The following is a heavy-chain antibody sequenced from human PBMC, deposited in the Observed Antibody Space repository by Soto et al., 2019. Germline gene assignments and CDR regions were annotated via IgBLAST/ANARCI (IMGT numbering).Heavy chain of an antibody. D-gene: IGHD1-26*01. CDR2: ISGSGGST. V-gene: IGHV3-23*01. CDR1: GFTFSSYA. J-gene: IGHJ6*02. Sequence: GGSLRLSCAASGFTFSSYAMSWVRQAPGKGLEWVSAISGSGGSTYYADSVKGRFTISRDNSKNTLYLQMNSLRAEDTAVYYCAKVTYSGSYYYYYGVDVWGQGTTVTVSS. CDR3: AKVTYSGSYYYYYGVDV.